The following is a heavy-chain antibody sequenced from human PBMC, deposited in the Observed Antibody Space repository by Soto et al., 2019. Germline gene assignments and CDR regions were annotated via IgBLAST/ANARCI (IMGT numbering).Heavy chain of an antibody. D-gene: IGHD1-26*01. CDR3: AVPGGGSYLYGMDV. Sequence: GESLNSSCTGSGYRLTIYFIGWVRQLPGKGLEWMGIIYPGDSDTRYSPSFQGQVTISADKSISTAYLQWSSLKASDTAMYYCAVPGGGSYLYGMDVWGQGTTVTVSS. J-gene: IGHJ6*02. V-gene: IGHV5-51*01. CDR2: IYPGDSDT. CDR1: GYRLTIYF.